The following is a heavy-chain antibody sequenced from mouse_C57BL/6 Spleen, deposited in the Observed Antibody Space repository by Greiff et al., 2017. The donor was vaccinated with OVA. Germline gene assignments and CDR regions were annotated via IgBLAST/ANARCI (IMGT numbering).Heavy chain of an antibody. CDR1: GFTFSSYA. D-gene: IGHD2-1*01. CDR3: ARARNYGNYEVWFAY. V-gene: IGHV5-4*01. CDR2: ISDGGSYT. Sequence: EVQGVESGGGLVKPGGSLKLSCAASGFTFSSYAMSWVRQTPEKRLEWVATISDGGSYTYYPDNVKGRFTISRDNAKNNLYLQMSHLKSEDTAMYYCARARNYGNYEVWFAYWGQGTLVTVSA. J-gene: IGHJ3*01.